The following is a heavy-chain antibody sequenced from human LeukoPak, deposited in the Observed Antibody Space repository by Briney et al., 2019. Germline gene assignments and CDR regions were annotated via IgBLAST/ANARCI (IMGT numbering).Heavy chain of an antibody. D-gene: IGHD5-24*01. CDR3: ARHEGMATMKPVDY. CDR2: IYYSGST. CDR1: GGSISSSSYY. Sequence: SETLSLTCTVSGGSISSSSYYWGWIRQPPGKGLEWIGSIYYSGSTYYDPSLKSRVTISVDTSKNQFSPKLSSVTAADTAVYYCARHEGMATMKPVDYWGQGTLVTVSS. J-gene: IGHJ4*02. V-gene: IGHV4-39*01.